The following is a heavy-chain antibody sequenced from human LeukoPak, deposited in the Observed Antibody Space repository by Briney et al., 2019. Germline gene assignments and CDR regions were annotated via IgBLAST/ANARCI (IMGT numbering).Heavy chain of an antibody. V-gene: IGHV1-69*13. D-gene: IGHD6-6*01. CDR3: ARVPSIAARKRWFDP. CDR2: IIPIFGTA. J-gene: IGHJ5*02. Sequence: ASVKVSCTASGGTFSGYAISWVRQAPGQGLEWMGGIIPIFGTANYAQKFQGRVTITAAESTSTAYMELSSLRSEDTAVYYCARVPSIAARKRWFDPWGQGTLVTVSS. CDR1: GGTFSGYA.